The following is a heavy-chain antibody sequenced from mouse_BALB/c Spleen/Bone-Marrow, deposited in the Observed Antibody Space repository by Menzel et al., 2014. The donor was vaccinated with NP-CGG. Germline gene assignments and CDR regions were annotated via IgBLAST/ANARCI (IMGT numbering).Heavy chain of an antibody. D-gene: IGHD4-1*01. CDR1: GFNIKDYY. CDR2: IDPEKGNT. J-gene: IGHJ2*01. CDR3: ARGAWARGYFDY. V-gene: IGHV14-1*02. Sequence: LQESGAELVRPGALVKLSCKAPGFNIKDYYLHWVKQGPEQGLEWIGWIDPEKGNTKYDPKFQGKASIIADTSSNTAYLQLSSLTSEDTAVYYCARGAWARGYFDYWGQGTTLTVSS.